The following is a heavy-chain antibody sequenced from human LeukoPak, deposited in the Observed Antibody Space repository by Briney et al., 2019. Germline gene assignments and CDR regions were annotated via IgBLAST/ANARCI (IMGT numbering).Heavy chain of an antibody. J-gene: IGHJ3*02. CDR2: IYTSGST. CDR3: ARVSGSGILVDGAYDI. CDR1: AGSISSYY. D-gene: IGHD2-21*01. V-gene: IGHV4-4*07. Sequence: SETLSLTCTVSAGSISSYYWSWIRQPAGKGLEWIGRIYTSGSTNYNPSLKSRVTMSVDTSKNQFSLKLSSVTAADTAVYYCARVSGSGILVDGAYDIWGQGTMVTVSS.